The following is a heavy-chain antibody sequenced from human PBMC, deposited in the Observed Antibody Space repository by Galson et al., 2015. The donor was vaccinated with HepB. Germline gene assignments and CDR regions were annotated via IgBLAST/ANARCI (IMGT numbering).Heavy chain of an antibody. CDR2: IYYSGST. Sequence: SETLSLTCTVSGGSISSSSYYWGWIRQPPGKGLEWIGSIYYSGSTYYNPSLKSRVTISVDTSKNQFSLKLSSVTAADTAVYHCASADVDIVAMDVYYFDYWGQGTLVTVSS. CDR1: GGSISSSSYY. V-gene: IGHV4-39*01. CDR3: ASADVDIVAMDVYYFDY. D-gene: IGHD5-12*01. J-gene: IGHJ4*02.